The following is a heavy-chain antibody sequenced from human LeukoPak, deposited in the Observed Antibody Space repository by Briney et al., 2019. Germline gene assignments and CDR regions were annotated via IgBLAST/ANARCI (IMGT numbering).Heavy chain of an antibody. CDR1: GDSVTSNSAA. V-gene: IGHV6-1*01. J-gene: IGHJ4*02. CDR2: TYYRTKWYN. CDR3: ARDLGSDGGTFIASMAY. D-gene: IGHD4-23*01. Sequence: SQTLSLTCAISGDSVTSNSAAWNWITPSPSLGLEWLGRTYYRTKWYNNYAVSVKSRITINPDTSKNQFSLQLNSVTPEDTAVYYCARDLGSDGGTFIASMAYWGQGTLVTVSS.